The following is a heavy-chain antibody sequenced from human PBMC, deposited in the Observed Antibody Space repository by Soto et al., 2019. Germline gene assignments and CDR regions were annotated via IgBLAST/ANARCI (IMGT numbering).Heavy chain of an antibody. D-gene: IGHD2-21*02. CDR1: SVSINHHY. V-gene: IGHV4-59*11. J-gene: IGHJ5*02. CDR2: XYYSVXG. CDR3: ARREGDGFGLNL. Sequence: XXTLSLTCTVSSVSINHHYWGWIRQPPGKGLEWIGHXYYSVXGTYNHDLESXXTMSVDTXXNQVYLRMTSATAADTAVYYCARREGDGFGLNLWGQGALVTVSS.